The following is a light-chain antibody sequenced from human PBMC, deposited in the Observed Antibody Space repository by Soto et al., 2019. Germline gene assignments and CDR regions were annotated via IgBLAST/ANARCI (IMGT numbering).Light chain of an antibody. Sequence: QSALTQPASVSGSPGQSITISCTGTSGDVGAYNYVSWYQHHPGKAPKLLIYEVSNRPSGVSNRFSGSKSGGTASLTISGLQAEDEAHYYCTSYSHATTRNPYVVFGGGTKVTVL. V-gene: IGLV2-14*01. CDR3: TSYSHATTRNPYVV. J-gene: IGLJ2*01. CDR2: EVS. CDR1: SGDVGAYNY.